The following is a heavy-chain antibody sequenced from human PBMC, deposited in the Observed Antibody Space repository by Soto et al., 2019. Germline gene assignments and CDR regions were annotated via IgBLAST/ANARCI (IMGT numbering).Heavy chain of an antibody. D-gene: IGHD7-27*01. J-gene: IGHJ3*02. CDR1: GFTFGSYW. CDR2: IKQDGSEK. V-gene: IGHV3-7*01. Sequence: EVQLVESGGGLVQPGGSLRLSCAASGFTFGSYWMSWVRQAPGKGLEWVANIKQDGSEKYYVDSVKGRFTISRDNAKNSLYLQMNSLRAEDTAVYYCGTDRWGGAFDMWGQGTMVTVSS. CDR3: GTDRWGGAFDM.